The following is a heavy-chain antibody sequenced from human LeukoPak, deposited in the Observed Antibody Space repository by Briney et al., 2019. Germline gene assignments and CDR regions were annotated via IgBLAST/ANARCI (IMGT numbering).Heavy chain of an antibody. CDR2: INPSGGST. V-gene: IGHV1-46*01. J-gene: IGHJ6*03. CDR3: ARGVAGSYYYYYMDV. CDR1: GYTFTSHY. Sequence: GASVKVSCKASGYTFTSHYMHWVRQAPGQGLEWMGIINPSGGSTSYAQRFQGRVTMTRDTSISTAYMELSRLRSDDTAVYYCARGVAGSYYYYYMDVWGKGTTVTISS. D-gene: IGHD6-19*01.